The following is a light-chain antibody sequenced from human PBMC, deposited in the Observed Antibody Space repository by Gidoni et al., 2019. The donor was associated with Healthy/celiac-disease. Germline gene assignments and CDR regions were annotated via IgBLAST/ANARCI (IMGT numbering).Light chain of an antibody. CDR2: DAS. V-gene: IGKV3-11*01. J-gene: IGKJ3*01. Sequence: EIVLTQSPATLSLSPGERATLSCRASQSVSSYLAWYQQQPGQAPRLLIYDASNRATGIPARFSGSGSGTDFTLTISSLEPEDFAVYYCQQRSNWPPGITFXPXTKVDIK. CDR3: QQRSNWPPGIT. CDR1: QSVSSY.